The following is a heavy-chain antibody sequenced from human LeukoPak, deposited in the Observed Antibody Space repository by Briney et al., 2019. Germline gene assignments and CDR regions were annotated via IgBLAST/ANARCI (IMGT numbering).Heavy chain of an antibody. Sequence: SETLSLTCEVSGASLSGYYWSWIRQAPGKGLEWIGETSHSGSTNYNPSLKSRVTISAHTSKNQFSLKLSSVIGADTAVYFCARNGWGSGSYWFYWGQGTLVTVSA. V-gene: IGHV4-34*01. CDR2: TSHSGST. D-gene: IGHD3-10*01. J-gene: IGHJ4*02. CDR3: ARNGWGSGSYWFY. CDR1: GASLSGYY.